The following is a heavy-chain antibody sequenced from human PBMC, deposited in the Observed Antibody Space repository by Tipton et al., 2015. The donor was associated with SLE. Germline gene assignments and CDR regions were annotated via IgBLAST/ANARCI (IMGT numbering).Heavy chain of an antibody. Sequence: TLSLTCTVSGVSVSSGGYYWNWIRPHPGKGLEWIGCIHSRGSTYYTPSLKSRLTMSVDTSNNQFSLQLSSVTAADTALYYCARIEDFWSGRIDYWGQGTLITVSS. CDR1: GVSVSSGGYY. J-gene: IGHJ4*02. CDR2: IHSRGST. V-gene: IGHV4-31*03. CDR3: ARIEDFWSGRIDY. D-gene: IGHD3-3*01.